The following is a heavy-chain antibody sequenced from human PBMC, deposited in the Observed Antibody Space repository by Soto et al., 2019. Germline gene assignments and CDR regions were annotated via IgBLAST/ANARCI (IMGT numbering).Heavy chain of an antibody. V-gene: IGHV4-39*02. Sequence: SETLSLTCTVSGGTIRSSNYYWAWIRQPPGKGLEWIGSIDYSGSTYYNPSLKSRVTISVDTSKDHFSLKLGSVTAADTALYYCSRRAPEGFDPWGQGTLVTVSS. J-gene: IGHJ5*02. CDR1: GGTIRSSNYY. CDR2: IDYSGST. CDR3: SRRAPEGFDP.